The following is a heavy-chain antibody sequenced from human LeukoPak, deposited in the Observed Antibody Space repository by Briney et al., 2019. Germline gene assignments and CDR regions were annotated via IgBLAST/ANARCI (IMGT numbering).Heavy chain of an antibody. V-gene: IGHV4-39*07. J-gene: IGHJ3*01. CDR1: GGSLISTTYY. D-gene: IGHD3-16*02. Sequence: PSETLSLTCAVSGGSLISTTYYWGGIRQPPGKGLEGIGSIYYSGSTYYNPSLKRRVTVSVDMSKNQFSLQLRSVTAADTAVSYCARAPRTGAWDMITFGGVIVHGDAFDFWGQGTMVTVSS. CDR2: IYYSGST. CDR3: ARAPRTGAWDMITFGGVIVHGDAFDF.